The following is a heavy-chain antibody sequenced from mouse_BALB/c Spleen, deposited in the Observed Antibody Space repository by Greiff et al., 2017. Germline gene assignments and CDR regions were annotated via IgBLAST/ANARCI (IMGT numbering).Heavy chain of an antibody. V-gene: IGHV14-1*02. D-gene: IGHD2-4*01. CDR3: ARALSTMITTKVAY. CDR1: GFNIKDYY. Sequence: EVQLQQSGAELVRPGALVKLSCKASGFNIKDYYMHWVQQRPEQGLEWIGWIDPENGNTIYDPKFQGKSSITADTSSNTAYLQLSSLTSEDTAVYYCARALSTMITTKVAYWGQGTLVTVSA. CDR2: IDPENGNT. J-gene: IGHJ3*01.